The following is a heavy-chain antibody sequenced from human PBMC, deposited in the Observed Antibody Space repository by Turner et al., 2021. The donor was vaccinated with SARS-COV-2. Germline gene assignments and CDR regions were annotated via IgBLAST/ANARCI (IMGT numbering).Heavy chain of an antibody. D-gene: IGHD3-16*02. Sequence: QVQLQQSGPGLVKPSQTLSLTGAISGDSVPSNSAAWNWIRQSPSRGLEWLGRTYYRAKWYNDYAVSGKSRITINADTSKNQFSLQLKAVTPEDTAVYYCAREHWVDVWGSYRSTAYFDHWGQGTLVTVSS. V-gene: IGHV6-1*01. CDR2: TYYRAKWYN. J-gene: IGHJ4*02. CDR3: AREHWVDVWGSYRSTAYFDH. CDR1: GDSVPSNSAA.